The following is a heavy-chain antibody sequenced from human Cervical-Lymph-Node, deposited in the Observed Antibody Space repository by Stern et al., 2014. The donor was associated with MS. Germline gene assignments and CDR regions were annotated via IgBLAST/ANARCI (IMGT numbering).Heavy chain of an antibody. CDR1: GASISSGAYY. Sequence: VQLQESGPGLVKPSQTLSLTCTVSGASISSGAYYWSWIRQHPGKGLAWIGYIYYRGSTYYNPSLKSRVTISVDTSKSQFSLKLSSVTAADTAVYYCAREVVGQYFDYWGQGSLVTVSS. CDR3: AREVVGQYFDY. J-gene: IGHJ4*02. CDR2: IYYRGST. V-gene: IGHV4-31*03. D-gene: IGHD2-15*01.